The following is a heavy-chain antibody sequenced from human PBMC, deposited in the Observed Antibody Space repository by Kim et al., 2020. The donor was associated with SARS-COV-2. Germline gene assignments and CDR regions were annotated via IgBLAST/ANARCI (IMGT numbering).Heavy chain of an antibody. CDR3: ARLSGYDILTGYGPLVFDY. CDR2: ISYDGSNK. V-gene: IGHV3-30*04. D-gene: IGHD3-9*01. CDR1: GFTFSSYA. Sequence: GGSLRLSCAASGFTFSSYAMHWVRQAPGKGLEWVAVISYDGSNKYYADSVKGRFTISRDNSKNTLYLQMNSLRAEDTAVYYCARLSGYDILTGYGPLVFDYWGQGTLVTVSS. J-gene: IGHJ4*02.